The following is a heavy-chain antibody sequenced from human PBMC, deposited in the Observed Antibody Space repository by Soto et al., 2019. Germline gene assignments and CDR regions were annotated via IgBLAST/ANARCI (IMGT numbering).Heavy chain of an antibody. D-gene: IGHD6-19*01. CDR2: ISTSGTTK. J-gene: IGHJ4*02. V-gene: IGHV3-11*01. Sequence: QGQLVESGGGLVRPGGSLRLSCAASGFIFSDYYMTWIRQAPGKGLEWVSYISTSGTTKSYADSVKGRFTISRDDAKNSLYLQMNSLRAGDTAVYYCARAGGSGWSLDYWGQGTLVTVSS. CDR1: GFIFSDYY. CDR3: ARAGGSGWSLDY.